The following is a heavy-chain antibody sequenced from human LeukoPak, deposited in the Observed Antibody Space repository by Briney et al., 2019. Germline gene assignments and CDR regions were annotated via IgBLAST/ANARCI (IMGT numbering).Heavy chain of an antibody. J-gene: IGHJ5*02. CDR2: IYTSGST. V-gene: IGHV4-59*10. Sequence: PSETLSLTCAVYGGSFSGYYWSWIRQPAGKGLEWIGHIYTSGSTNYNPSLKSRVTMSVDTSKNQFSLKLTSVTAADTAVYYCASGSGSYSHWFDPWGQGILVTVSS. CDR3: ASGSGSYSHWFDP. D-gene: IGHD3-10*01. CDR1: GGSFSGYY.